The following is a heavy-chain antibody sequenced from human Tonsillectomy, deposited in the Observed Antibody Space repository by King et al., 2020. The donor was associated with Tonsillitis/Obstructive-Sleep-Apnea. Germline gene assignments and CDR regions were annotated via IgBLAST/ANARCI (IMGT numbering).Heavy chain of an antibody. Sequence: QLVQSGGGLVQPGGSLRLSCAASGFTFSSYAMSWVRQAPGKGLEWVSAISGSGGSTYYADSVKGRFTISRDNSKNTLYLQMNSLRAADTAVYYCAKADCSSTSCYTYYYYYGMDVWGQGTTVTVSS. CDR1: GFTFSSYA. J-gene: IGHJ6*02. D-gene: IGHD2-2*02. CDR3: AKADCSSTSCYTYYYYYGMDV. V-gene: IGHV3-23*04. CDR2: ISGSGGST.